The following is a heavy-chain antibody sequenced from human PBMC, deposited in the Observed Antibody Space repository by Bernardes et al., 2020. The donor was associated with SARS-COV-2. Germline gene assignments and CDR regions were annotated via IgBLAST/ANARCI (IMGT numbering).Heavy chain of an antibody. CDR2: INNDGRTT. V-gene: IGHV3-74*01. CDR3: LRGPSAGYGRFEY. CDR1: GFTFITYW. J-gene: IGHJ4*02. Sequence: GSLRLSCAASGFTFITYWMHLVRQAPGKGLVWVSRINNDGRTTSYADSVQGRFTNSRDNAKNTLYLQMNSLRAEDTAVYYCLRGPSAGYGRFEYWGQGTVVTVSS. D-gene: IGHD5-12*01.